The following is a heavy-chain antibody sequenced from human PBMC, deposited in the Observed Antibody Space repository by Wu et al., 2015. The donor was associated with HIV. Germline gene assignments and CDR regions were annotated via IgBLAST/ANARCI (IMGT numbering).Heavy chain of an antibody. CDR1: GDTFSRNT. J-gene: IGHJ5*01. Sequence: QVHLVQSGAEMKKPMSSVKVSCKASGDTFSRNTLTWVRQAPGQGLEWMGGFSPIFGAPHHAQSFQGRVTITADESTSTVYMELTGLTDEDTAVYYCARGSGGGDNNWFDSWGQGTLVTVSS. CDR3: ARGSGGGDNNWFDS. V-gene: IGHV1-69*12. CDR2: FSPIFGAP. D-gene: IGHD2-21*02.